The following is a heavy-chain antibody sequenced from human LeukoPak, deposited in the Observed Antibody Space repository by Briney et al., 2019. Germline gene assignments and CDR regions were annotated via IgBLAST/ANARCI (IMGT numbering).Heavy chain of an antibody. CDR1: GVSINSFY. CDR3: ARTVHYSSGWSPTYYFDY. V-gene: IGHV4-59*01. J-gene: IGHJ4*02. Sequence: SETLSLTCTVSGVSINSFYWSWIRQPPGKGLEWIGYIYDSGSTNYKPSLKSRVPMSVDTSKNQLSLKLSSVTAADTAVYYCARTVHYSSGWSPTYYFDYWGQGTPVTVSS. D-gene: IGHD6-19*01. CDR2: IYDSGST.